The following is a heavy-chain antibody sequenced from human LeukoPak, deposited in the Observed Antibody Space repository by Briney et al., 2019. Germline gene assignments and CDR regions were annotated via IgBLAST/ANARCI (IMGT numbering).Heavy chain of an antibody. V-gene: IGHV4-39*07. CDR2: IYYSGST. CDR3: ASLTRSHTPYFDY. CDR1: GGSISSSSYY. Sequence: PSETLSLTCTVSGGSISSSSYYWGWIRQPPGKGLEWIGSIYYSGSTYYNPSLKSRVTISVDTSKNQFSLKLSSVTAADTAVYYCASLTRSHTPYFDYWGQGTLVTVSS. J-gene: IGHJ4*02.